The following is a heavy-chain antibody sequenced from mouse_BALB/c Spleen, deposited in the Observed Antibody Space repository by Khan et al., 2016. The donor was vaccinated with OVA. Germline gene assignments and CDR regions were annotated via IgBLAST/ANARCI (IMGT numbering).Heavy chain of an antibody. D-gene: IGHD1-1*01. Sequence: DVQLVESGGDLVKPGGSLKLSCAASGFTFSTYGMSWVRQTPDKRLEWVATVSTGGSYTYYPDSVKGRFTISRDNAKNTLYLQMSGLKSEDTAMFYGTRLAYYYGSEGFAYWGQGTLVTVSA. CDR3: TRLAYYYGSEGFAY. CDR1: GFTFSTYG. V-gene: IGHV5-6*01. J-gene: IGHJ3*01. CDR2: VSTGGSYT.